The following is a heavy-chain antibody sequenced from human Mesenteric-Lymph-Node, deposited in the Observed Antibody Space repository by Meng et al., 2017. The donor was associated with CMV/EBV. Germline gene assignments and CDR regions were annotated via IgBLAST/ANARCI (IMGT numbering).Heavy chain of an antibody. J-gene: IGHJ4*02. CDR1: GYTFTGYY. CDR3: ATLSIYDSTVSDF. Sequence: ASVKVSCKASGYTFTGYYMHWVRQAPGQGLEWMGWISPNSGGTNYAQKFQGRVTVTRDTSINTAYLDLTSLRSADTAVYYCATLSIYDSTVSDFWGQGTLVTVSS. V-gene: IGHV1-2*02. D-gene: IGHD5/OR15-5a*01. CDR2: ISPNSGGT.